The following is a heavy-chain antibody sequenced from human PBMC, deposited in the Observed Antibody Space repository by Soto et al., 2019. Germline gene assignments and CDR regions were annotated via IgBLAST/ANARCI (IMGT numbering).Heavy chain of an antibody. V-gene: IGHV1-18*01. D-gene: IGHD4-4*01. CDR3: VRVRTVTTGTYYYYMDV. CDR2: ISGYNGNT. Sequence: AASVKVSCKASGYSFTSYGMSWVRQAPEQGLEWMGWISGYNGNTNYAQKFQGRATMTTDTSTSTVYMEMRSLRSDDTAVYYCVRVRTVTTGTYYYYMDVWGKGTTVTVSS. J-gene: IGHJ6*03. CDR1: GYSFTSYG.